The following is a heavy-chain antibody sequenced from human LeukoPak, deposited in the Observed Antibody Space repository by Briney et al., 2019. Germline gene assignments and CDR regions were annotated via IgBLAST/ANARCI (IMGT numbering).Heavy chain of an antibody. CDR3: ARGPHREYLEQWLTGQFGY. Sequence: GGSLRLSCAASGFTFSSYAMSWVRQAPGKGLEWVANIKQDGSEKYYVDSVKGRFTISRDNAKNSLYLQMNSLRAEDTAVYYCARGPHREYLEQWLTGQFGYWGQGTLVTVSS. D-gene: IGHD6-19*01. CDR2: IKQDGSEK. J-gene: IGHJ4*02. CDR1: GFTFSSYA. V-gene: IGHV3-7*03.